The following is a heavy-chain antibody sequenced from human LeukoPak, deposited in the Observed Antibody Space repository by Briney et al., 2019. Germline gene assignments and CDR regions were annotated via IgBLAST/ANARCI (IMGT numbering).Heavy chain of an antibody. J-gene: IGHJ4*02. CDR1: GFTSSSYG. CDR2: ISYDGSNK. V-gene: IGHV3-30*18. D-gene: IGHD6-13*01. Sequence: GGSLRLSCAASGFTSSSYGMHWVRQAPGKRLEWVAVISYDGSNKYYADSVKGRFTISRDNSKNTLYLQMNSLRAEDTAVYYCAKDVHAGIAAAGTTFDYWGQGTLVTVSS. CDR3: AKDVHAGIAAAGTTFDY.